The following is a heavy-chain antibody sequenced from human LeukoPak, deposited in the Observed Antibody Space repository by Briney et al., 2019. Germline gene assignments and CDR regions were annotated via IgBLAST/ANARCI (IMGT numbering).Heavy chain of an antibody. CDR2: ISAYNGNT. CDR1: GYTFTSYG. Sequence: GASVKVSCKASGYTFTSYGISWVRQAPGQGLEWMGWISAYNGNTNYAQKLQGRVTMTTDTSTSTAYMELRSLRSDDTAVYYCARSDGCCSGGSCYSYYYYMDVWGKGTTVTISS. CDR3: ARSDGCCSGGSCYSYYYYMDV. J-gene: IGHJ6*03. V-gene: IGHV1-18*01. D-gene: IGHD2-15*01.